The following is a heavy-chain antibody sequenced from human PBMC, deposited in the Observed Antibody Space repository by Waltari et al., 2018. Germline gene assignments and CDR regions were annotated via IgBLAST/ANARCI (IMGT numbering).Heavy chain of an antibody. J-gene: IGHJ5*02. Sequence: QVQLQESGPGLVKPSQTLSLTCTVSGGSISSGDYYWSWIRQAPGKGLEWVSSISSRSSYISNADAVKGRFTISRDNAKNSLYLQMNSLRAEDTTVYYCASGPPGWFDPWGQGTLVTVSS. D-gene: IGHD7-27*01. CDR2: ISSRSSYI. CDR3: ASGPPGWFDP. CDR1: GGSISSGDYY. V-gene: IGHV3-11*06.